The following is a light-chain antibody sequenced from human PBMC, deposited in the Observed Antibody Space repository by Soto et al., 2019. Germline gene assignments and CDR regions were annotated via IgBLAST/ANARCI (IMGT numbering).Light chain of an antibody. CDR2: DVN. V-gene: IGLV2-11*01. CDR3: CSYAGSSTWV. Sequence: QSALTQPRSVSGSPGQSVTISCTGTSNDVGGYNYVSWYQQHPGKAPKLLISDVNKRASGVPDRFSGSKSGNTASLIISGLQAEDEADYYCCSYAGSSTWVFGGGTKVTVL. J-gene: IGLJ3*02. CDR1: SNDVGGYNY.